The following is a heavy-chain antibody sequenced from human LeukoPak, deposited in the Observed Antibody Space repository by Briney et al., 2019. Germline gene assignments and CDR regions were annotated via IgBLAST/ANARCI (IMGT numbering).Heavy chain of an antibody. Sequence: PSETLSLTCTVSGGSISSYYWSWIRQSAGKGLEWIGRIYSSGSSNYNPSLKSRVTMSVDTSKNQFSLKLSSVTAADTAVYYCARETGELPYYSDYWGQGTLVTVSS. D-gene: IGHD3-10*01. CDR1: GGSISSYY. J-gene: IGHJ4*02. CDR3: ARETGELPYYSDY. V-gene: IGHV4-4*07. CDR2: IYSSGSS.